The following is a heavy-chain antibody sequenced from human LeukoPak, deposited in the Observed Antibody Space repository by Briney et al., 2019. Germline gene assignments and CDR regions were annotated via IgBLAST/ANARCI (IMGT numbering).Heavy chain of an antibody. CDR1: GFALSSHW. CDR3: ARNNGMDV. CDR2: VNRDGSET. J-gene: IGHJ6*02. Sequence: GVLRLSCEASGFALSSHWMTWVRQVPGRGPEWVANVNRDGSETYYLDSVKGRFTISKDNAKNSLYLQMNSLRAEDTALYHCARNNGMDVWGQGTTVIVSS. V-gene: IGHV3-7*03.